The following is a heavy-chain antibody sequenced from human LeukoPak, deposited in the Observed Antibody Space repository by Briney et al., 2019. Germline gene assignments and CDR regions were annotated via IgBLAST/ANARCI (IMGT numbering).Heavy chain of an antibody. Sequence: LSLTCTVSGGSISSYYWSWIRQPPGKGLEWVSGISWNSGDIGYADSVKGRFTISRDNAKNSLYLQMNSLRAEDTALYYCAKDIRATSVAGTSGFDYWGQGTLVTVPS. CDR3: AKDIRATSVAGTSGFDY. V-gene: IGHV3-9*01. D-gene: IGHD6-19*01. CDR2: ISWNSGDI. CDR1: GGSISSYY. J-gene: IGHJ4*02.